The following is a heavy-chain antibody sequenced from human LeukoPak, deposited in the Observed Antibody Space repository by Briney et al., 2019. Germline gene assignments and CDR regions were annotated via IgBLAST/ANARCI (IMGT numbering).Heavy chain of an antibody. D-gene: IGHD1-26*01. CDR1: GFTFSSYW. CDR3: ARSGLRYSGSGNVYFDY. Sequence: GGSLRLSCAASGFTFSSYWLSWVRHAPGKGLERVANIKQDGSEKYYVDSVKGRFTISRDNAKNSLYLQMDSLRAEDTAVYYCARSGLRYSGSGNVYFDYWGQGTLVTVSS. J-gene: IGHJ4*02. CDR2: IKQDGSEK. V-gene: IGHV3-7*01.